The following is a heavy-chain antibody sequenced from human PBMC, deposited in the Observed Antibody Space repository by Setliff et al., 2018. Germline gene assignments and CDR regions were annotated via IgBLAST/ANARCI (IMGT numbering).Heavy chain of an antibody. V-gene: IGHV1-69*06. D-gene: IGHD3-3*01. CDR3: ASSRDYNFWSGYYSPLDY. CDR1: GYTLTELS. J-gene: IGHJ4*02. Sequence: EASVKVSCKVSGYTLTELSMHWVRQAPGQGLEWMGRIIPIFGTANYAQKFQGRVTITADKSTSTAYMELSSLRSEDTAVYYCASSRDYNFWSGYYSPLDYWGQGTLVTVSS. CDR2: IIPIFGTA.